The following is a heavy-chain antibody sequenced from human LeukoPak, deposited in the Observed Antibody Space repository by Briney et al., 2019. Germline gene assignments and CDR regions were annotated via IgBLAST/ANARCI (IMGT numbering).Heavy chain of an antibody. D-gene: IGHD5-12*01. CDR3: ARVIGLSGYDLLDY. CDR1: GLTFSSYW. CDR2: IKLDGTEK. J-gene: IGHJ4*02. Sequence: GGSLRLSCAASGLTFSSYWMTWVRQAPGKGLEWVANIKLDGTEKYYVDSVKGRFTISRDNAKNSLDLQMNSLRVEDTAVYYCARVIGLSGYDLLDYWGQGTMVTVSS. V-gene: IGHV3-7*01.